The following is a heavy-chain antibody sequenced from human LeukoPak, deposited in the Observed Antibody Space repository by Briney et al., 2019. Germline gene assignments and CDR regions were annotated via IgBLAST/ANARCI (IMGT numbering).Heavy chain of an antibody. CDR3: AKGRITMIVVVITTLRYFDY. Sequence: PGGSLRLSCAASGFTFSSYGMSWVRQAPGKGLEWVSAISGSGGSTYYADSVKGRFTISRDNSKNTLYLQMNSLRAEDTAVYYCAKGRITMIVVVITTLRYFDYWGQGTLVTVSS. CDR2: ISGSGGST. D-gene: IGHD3-22*01. J-gene: IGHJ4*02. CDR1: GFTFSSYG. V-gene: IGHV3-23*01.